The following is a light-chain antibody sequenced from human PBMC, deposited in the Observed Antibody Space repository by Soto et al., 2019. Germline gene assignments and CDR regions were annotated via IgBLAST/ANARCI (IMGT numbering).Light chain of an antibody. CDR3: SSYAGSNNLV. J-gene: IGLJ2*01. V-gene: IGLV2-8*01. CDR2: EVS. CDR1: SSDVGGYNY. Sequence: ALTQPASVSGSPGQSITISCTGTSSDVGGYNYVSWYQQHPGKAPKLMIYEVSKRPSGVPDRFSGSKSGNTASLTVSGLQADDEADYYCSSYAGSNNLVFGGGTKVTVL.